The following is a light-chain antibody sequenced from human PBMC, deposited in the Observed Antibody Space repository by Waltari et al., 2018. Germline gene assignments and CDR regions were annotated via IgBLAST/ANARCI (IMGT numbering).Light chain of an antibody. CDR1: SGDVGAYKS. V-gene: IGLV2-14*03. Sequence: QSALTHPASASGSPGQSLTLSCTGASGDVGAYKSISWYQQHPGKVPKLIIYDVSHRPSGVSFRFSGSKSDNTASLTISGLQAEDEADYYCISYTTSDTMIFGGGTKLTVL. CDR3: ISYTTSDTMI. CDR2: DVS. J-gene: IGLJ2*01.